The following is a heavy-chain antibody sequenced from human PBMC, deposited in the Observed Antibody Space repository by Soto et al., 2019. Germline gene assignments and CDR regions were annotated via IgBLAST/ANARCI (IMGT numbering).Heavy chain of an antibody. CDR1: GGSISSYY. D-gene: IGHD5-12*01. V-gene: IGHV4-59*01. CDR3: ARDRGYSGYDCWFDP. J-gene: IGHJ5*02. CDR2: IYYSGST. Sequence: PSETLSLTCTVSGGSISSYYWSWIRQPPGKGLEWIGYIYYSGSTNYNPSLKSRVTISVDTSKNQFSLKLSSVTAADTAVYYCARDRGYSGYDCWFDPWGQGTLVTVSS.